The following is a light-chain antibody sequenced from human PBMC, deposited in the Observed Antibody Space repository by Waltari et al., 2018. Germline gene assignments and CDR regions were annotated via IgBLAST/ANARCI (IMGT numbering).Light chain of an antibody. CDR3: QHYVRLPAT. J-gene: IGKJ1*01. CDR2: GAS. CDR1: QSVSRA. V-gene: IGKV3-20*01. Sequence: EIELQQSPATLSLSPGERATLSCRASQSVSRALAWYQQKPGQAPRLLISGASNRATGIPDRFSGSGSGTDFSLTISSLEPEDFAVYYCQHYVRLPATFGQGTKVEIK.